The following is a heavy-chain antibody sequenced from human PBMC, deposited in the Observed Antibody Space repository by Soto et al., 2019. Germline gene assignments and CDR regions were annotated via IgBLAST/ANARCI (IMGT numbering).Heavy chain of an antibody. CDR1: GYTFTSYD. Sequence: QVQLVQSGAEVKKPGASVKVSCKASGYTFTSYDINWVRQATGQGLEWLGWMNPNSGNTGYAQKFQGRGPMTRNTAISTAYMELSSLRSEDTAVYYCSRERTVAGNDYWGQGTLVTVSS. D-gene: IGHD6-19*01. CDR2: MNPNSGNT. J-gene: IGHJ4*02. V-gene: IGHV1-8*01. CDR3: SRERTVAGNDY.